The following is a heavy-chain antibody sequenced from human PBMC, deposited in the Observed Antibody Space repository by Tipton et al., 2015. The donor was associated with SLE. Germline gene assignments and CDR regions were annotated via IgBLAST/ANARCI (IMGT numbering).Heavy chain of an antibody. CDR2: IYYSGST. J-gene: IGHJ3*02. CDR1: GGSISSHY. D-gene: IGHD3-10*01. Sequence: LRLSCTVSGGSISSHYWSWIRQPPGKGLEWIGSIYYSGSTYYNPSLESRATISLDTSKNHFSLKLSSVTAADTAVYYCARSLRITMVRGVITDAFDIWGQGTMVTVSS. CDR3: ARSLRITMVRGVITDAFDI. V-gene: IGHV4-59*11.